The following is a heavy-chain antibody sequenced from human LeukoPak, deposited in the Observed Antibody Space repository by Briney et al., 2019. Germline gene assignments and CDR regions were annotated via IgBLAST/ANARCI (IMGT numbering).Heavy chain of an antibody. CDR1: GYSFSSYG. D-gene: IGHD5-18*01. Sequence: GASVKVSCKASGYSFSSYGVTWVRQAPGHGLEWMGWISAYNGNTNYAQKVQGRVTLTTDTSTSTAYMELRSLRSDDTAVYYCAVGNTYGEGAFDIWGQGTMVTVSS. J-gene: IGHJ3*02. CDR2: ISAYNGNT. CDR3: AVGNTYGEGAFDI. V-gene: IGHV1-18*01.